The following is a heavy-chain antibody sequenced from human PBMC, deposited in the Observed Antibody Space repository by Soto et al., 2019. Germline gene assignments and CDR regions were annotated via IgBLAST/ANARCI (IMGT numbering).Heavy chain of an antibody. CDR3: GRERGGYRPFAL. V-gene: IGHV4-30-2*01. D-gene: IGHD6-25*01. CDR2: IYPIGMP. Sequence: SETLSLTCTVPGFSISNSAYSWSCIRQPPGKGLEWIGYIYPIGMPFYNPSLRSRVTISIDRSNDKFSLNLKSVTAAETAGYDCGRERGGYRPFALWGKGTRVIVSS. CDR1: GFSISNSAYS. J-gene: IGHJ6*04.